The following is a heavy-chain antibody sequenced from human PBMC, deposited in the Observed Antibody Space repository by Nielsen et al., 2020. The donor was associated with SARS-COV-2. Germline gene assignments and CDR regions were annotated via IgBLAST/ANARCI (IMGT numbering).Heavy chain of an antibody. J-gene: IGHJ4*02. CDR1: GSSISSYY. CDR3: ASGYSYGQDY. Sequence: SETLSLTCTVSGSSISSYYWSWIRQPPGKGLEWIGYIYYSGSTNYNPSLKSRVTISVDTSKNQFSLKLSSVTAADTAVYYCASGYSYGQDYWGQGTLVTVSS. CDR2: IYYSGST. D-gene: IGHD5-18*01. V-gene: IGHV4-59*08.